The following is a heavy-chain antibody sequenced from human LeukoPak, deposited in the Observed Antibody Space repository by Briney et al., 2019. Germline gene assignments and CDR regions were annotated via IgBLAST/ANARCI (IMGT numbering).Heavy chain of an antibody. CDR1: GFTFSSYG. CDR2: IRYDGSNK. D-gene: IGHD2-2*01. CDR3: AKDDGSSTSWAFDY. J-gene: IGHJ4*02. V-gene: IGHV3-30*02. Sequence: GGSLRLSCAASGFTFSSYGMHWVRQAPGKGLEWVAFIRYDGSNKYYADSVKGRFTISRDNSKNTPYLQMNSLRAEDTAVYYCAKDDGSSTSWAFDYWGQGTLVTVSS.